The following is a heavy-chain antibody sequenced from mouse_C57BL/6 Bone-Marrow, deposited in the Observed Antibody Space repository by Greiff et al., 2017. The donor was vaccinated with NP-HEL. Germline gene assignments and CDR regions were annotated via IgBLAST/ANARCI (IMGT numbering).Heavy chain of an antibody. D-gene: IGHD5-5*01. V-gene: IGHV5-17*01. CDR1: GFTFSDYG. CDR3: AREALPDGYAMDY. Sequence: EVQLVESGGGLVKPGGSLKLSCAASGFTFSDYGMHWVRQAPEKGLEWVAYISSGSSTIYYADTVKGRFTISRDNAKNTLFLQMTSLRSEDTAMYYCAREALPDGYAMDYWGQGTSVTVSS. CDR2: ISSGSSTI. J-gene: IGHJ4*01.